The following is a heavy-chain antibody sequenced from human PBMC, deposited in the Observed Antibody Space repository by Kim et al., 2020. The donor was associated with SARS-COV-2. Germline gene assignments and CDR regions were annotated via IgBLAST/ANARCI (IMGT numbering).Heavy chain of an antibody. CDR3: ARGRAYYDFWSGYYKDS. J-gene: IGHJ5*01. CDR2: INHSGST. D-gene: IGHD3-3*01. V-gene: IGHV4-34*01. CDR1: GGSFSGYY. Sequence: SETLSLTCAVYGGSFSGYYWSWIRQPPGKGLEWIGEINHSGSTNYNPSLKSRVTISVDTSKNQFSLKLSSVTAADTAVYYCARGRAYYDFWSGYYKDSWG.